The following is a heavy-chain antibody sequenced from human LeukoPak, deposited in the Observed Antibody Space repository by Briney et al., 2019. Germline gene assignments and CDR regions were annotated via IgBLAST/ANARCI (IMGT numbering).Heavy chain of an antibody. D-gene: IGHD2-8*01. CDR2: IFYSGNT. Sequence: PSETLSLTCTVSAGPISSSNHYWGWIRQPPGKGLEWIGSIFYSGNTYYSPPLKSRATISIDTSKNHFSLKLTFVTAADTAVYYCVRQLRVPQVTSGHIDYWGQGTVVTVSS. CDR1: AGPISSSNHY. J-gene: IGHJ4*02. V-gene: IGHV4-39*01. CDR3: VRQLRVPQVTSGHIDY.